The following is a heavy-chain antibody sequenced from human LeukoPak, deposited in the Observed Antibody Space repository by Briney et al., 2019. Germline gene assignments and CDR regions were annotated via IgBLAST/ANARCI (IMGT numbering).Heavy chain of an antibody. V-gene: IGHV3-66*04. CDR2: IYSGGST. J-gene: IGHJ4*02. CDR3: ARQQQLVRFDY. D-gene: IGHD6-13*01. Sequence: PGGSLRLSCAASGFTFSSYWMTWVRQAPGKGLEWVSVIYSGGSTYYADSVKGRFTISRDNSKNTLYLQMNSLRAEDTAVYYCARQQQLVRFDYWGQGTLVTVSS. CDR1: GFTFSSYW.